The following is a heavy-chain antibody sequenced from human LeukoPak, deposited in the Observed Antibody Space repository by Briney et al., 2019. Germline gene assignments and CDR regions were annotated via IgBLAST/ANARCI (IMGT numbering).Heavy chain of an antibody. Sequence: GGSLRLSCAASGFTFSSYSMSWVRQAPGKGLEWVANIKQDGSEKYYVDSVKGRFTISRDNAKNSLYLQMNSLRAEDTAVYYCARRAGAYSHPYDYWGQGTLVTVSS. J-gene: IGHJ4*02. CDR3: ARRAGAYSHPYDY. CDR2: IKQDGSEK. CDR1: GFTFSSYS. V-gene: IGHV3-7*03. D-gene: IGHD4/OR15-4a*01.